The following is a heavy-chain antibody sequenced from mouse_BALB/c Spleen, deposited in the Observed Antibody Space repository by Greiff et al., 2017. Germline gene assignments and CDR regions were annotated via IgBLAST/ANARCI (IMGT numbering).Heavy chain of an antibody. Sequence: EVMLVESGGGLVKPGGSLKLSCAASGFTFRDYYMYWVRQTPEKRLEWVATISDGGSYTYYPDSVKGRFTISRDNAKNNLYLQMSSLTSEDTAMYYCSRESPHYYGSSYLDYWGQGTTLTVSS. V-gene: IGHV5-4*02. CDR1: GFTFRDYY. J-gene: IGHJ2*01. CDR2: ISDGGSYT. CDR3: SRESPHYYGSSYLDY. D-gene: IGHD1-1*01.